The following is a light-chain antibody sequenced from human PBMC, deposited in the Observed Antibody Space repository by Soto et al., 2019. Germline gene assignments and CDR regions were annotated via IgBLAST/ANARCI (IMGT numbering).Light chain of an antibody. CDR1: RADIGAYDY. CDR3: NSYTNSSAVV. CDR2: EVT. J-gene: IGLJ2*01. Sequence: QSVLTQPASVSGSPGQSITISCAGTRADIGAYDYVSWYQQHPGNAPILLVYEVTNRPSGVSDRFSGSKSGNTASLTISGLQAEDEADYYCNSYTNSSAVVFGGGTKVTVL. V-gene: IGLV2-14*01.